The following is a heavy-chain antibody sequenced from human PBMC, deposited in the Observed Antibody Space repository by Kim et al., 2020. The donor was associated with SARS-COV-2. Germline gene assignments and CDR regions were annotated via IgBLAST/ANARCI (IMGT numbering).Heavy chain of an antibody. J-gene: IGHJ6*02. Sequence: GGSLRLSCAASGFTFSNAWMSWVRQAPGKGLEWVGRIKSKTDGGTTDYAAPVKGRFTISRDDSKNTLHLQMNSLKTEDTAVYYCTTGITGGSFNERYYYYGMDVWGQGTTVTVSS. CDR3: TTGITGGSFNERYYYYGMDV. D-gene: IGHD1-26*01. V-gene: IGHV3-15*01. CDR2: IKSKTDGGTT. CDR1: GFTFSNAW.